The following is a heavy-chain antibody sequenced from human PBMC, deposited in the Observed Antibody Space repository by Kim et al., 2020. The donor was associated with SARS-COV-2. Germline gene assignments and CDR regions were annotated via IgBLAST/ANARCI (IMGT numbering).Heavy chain of an antibody. V-gene: IGHV1-24*01. CDR2: FDPEDGET. J-gene: IGHJ6*02. Sequence: ASVKVSCKVSGYTLTELSMHWVRQAPGKGLEWMGGFDPEDGETIYAQKFQGRVTMTEDTSTDTAYLELISLRSEDTAVYYCATGVAAAGTPHNHYYYYGMDVWGQGTTVTVSS. CDR3: ATGVAAAGTPHNHYYYYGMDV. CDR1: GYTLTELS. D-gene: IGHD6-13*01.